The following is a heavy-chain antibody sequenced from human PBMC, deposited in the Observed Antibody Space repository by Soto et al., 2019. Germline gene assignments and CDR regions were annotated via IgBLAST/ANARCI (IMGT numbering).Heavy chain of an antibody. Sequence: VQLLESGGGLVQPGGSLRLSCAASGFTISSYAMSWVRQAPGKGLEWVSAISSSGANTYYADSVKGRFTISRDNSKNTLYLQMNSLRAEDTAVYYCAKPNYYGSGSPDYWGQGTLVTVSS. CDR1: GFTISSYA. V-gene: IGHV3-23*01. J-gene: IGHJ4*02. D-gene: IGHD3-10*01. CDR2: ISSSGANT. CDR3: AKPNYYGSGSPDY.